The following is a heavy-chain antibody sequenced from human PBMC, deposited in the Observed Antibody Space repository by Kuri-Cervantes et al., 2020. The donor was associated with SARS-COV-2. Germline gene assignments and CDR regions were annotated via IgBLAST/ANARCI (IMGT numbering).Heavy chain of an antibody. V-gene: IGHV4-34*01. D-gene: IGHD2-21*01. Sequence: ESLKISCAVYGGSFSGYYWSWIRQPPGKGLEWIGEINHSGSTNYNPSLKSRVTISVDTSKNQFSLKLSSVTAADTAVYYCAREGGYCGGDCYSQGYYFDYWGQGTLVTVSS. J-gene: IGHJ4*02. CDR1: GGSFSGYY. CDR3: AREGGYCGGDCYSQGYYFDY. CDR2: INHSGST.